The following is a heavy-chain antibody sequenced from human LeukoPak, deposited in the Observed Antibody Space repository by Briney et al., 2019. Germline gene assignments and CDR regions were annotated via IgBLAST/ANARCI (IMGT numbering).Heavy chain of an antibody. D-gene: IGHD3-22*01. Sequence: ASVKVSCKASGYTFTGYYMHWVRQAPGQGLEWMGWINPNSGGTNYAQKFQGRVTMTRDTSISTAYMELSRLRSEDTAVYYCARGRLSYYDSSGDYYYYYGMDVWGQGTTVTVSS. V-gene: IGHV1-2*02. CDR1: GYTFTGYY. J-gene: IGHJ6*02. CDR3: ARGRLSYYDSSGDYYYYYGMDV. CDR2: INPNSGGT.